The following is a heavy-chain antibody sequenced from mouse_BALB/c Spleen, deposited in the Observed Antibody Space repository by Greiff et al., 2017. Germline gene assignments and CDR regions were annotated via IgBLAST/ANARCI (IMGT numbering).Heavy chain of an antibody. CDR2: IYPSDSYT. J-gene: IGHJ4*01. Sequence: QVQLQQPGAELVRPGASVKLSCMASGYTFTSYWINWVNQRPGQGLEWIGNIYPSDSYTNYNQKFKDKATLTVDKSSSTAYMQLSSPTSEDSAVYYCTRLEGNYGDYYAMDYWGQGTSVTVSS. D-gene: IGHD2-1*01. CDR3: TRLEGNYGDYYAMDY. CDR1: GYTFTSYW. V-gene: IGHV1-69*02.